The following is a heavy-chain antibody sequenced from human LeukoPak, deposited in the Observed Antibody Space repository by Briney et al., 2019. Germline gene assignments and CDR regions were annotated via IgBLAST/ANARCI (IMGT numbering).Heavy chain of an antibody. V-gene: IGHV1-2*02. Sequence: GASVKVSCKASGYTFTGYYMHWVRQAPGQGVEWMGWINPNTAVTNFAQRFQGRVTLTRDTSITTAYMELTNLASHDTAVYYCARGTSLRQLLSWFDTWGQGTLVTVSS. J-gene: IGHJ5*02. CDR3: ARGTSLRQLLSWFDT. CDR2: INPNTAVT. D-gene: IGHD1-26*01. CDR1: GYTFTGYY.